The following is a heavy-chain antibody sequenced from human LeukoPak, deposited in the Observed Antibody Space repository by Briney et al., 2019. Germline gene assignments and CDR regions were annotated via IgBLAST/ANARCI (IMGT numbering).Heavy chain of an antibody. V-gene: IGHV4-59*01. Sequence: SETLSLTCTVSGGSISAYYWSWIRQPPGKGLEWIGYICYSGSADYNPALKSRVTISVDTSKNQFSLKLSSVTAADTAVYYCARDKVPGDYWGQGTLVTVSS. CDR3: ARDKVPGDY. CDR1: GGSISAYY. CDR2: ICYSGSA. D-gene: IGHD1-1*01. J-gene: IGHJ4*02.